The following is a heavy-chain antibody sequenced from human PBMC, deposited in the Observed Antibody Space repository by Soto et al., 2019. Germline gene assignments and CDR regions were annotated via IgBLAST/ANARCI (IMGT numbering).Heavy chain of an antibody. CDR2: INPNSGGT. D-gene: IGHD2-2*01. CDR3: ARGRIVLVPAAQGWFDP. Sequence: QVQLVQSGAEVKKPGASVKVSCKASGYTFTGYYMHWVRQAPGQGLEWMGWINPNSGGTNYAQKFQGWVTMTRDTSISTAYMELSRLRSGDTAVYYCARGRIVLVPAAQGWFDPWGQGTLVTVSS. CDR1: GYTFTGYY. J-gene: IGHJ5*02. V-gene: IGHV1-2*04.